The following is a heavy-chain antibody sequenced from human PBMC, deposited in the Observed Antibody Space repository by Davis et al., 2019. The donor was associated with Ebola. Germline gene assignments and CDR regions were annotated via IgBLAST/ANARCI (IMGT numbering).Heavy chain of an antibody. J-gene: IGHJ5*02. Sequence: ASVKVSCKASGYTFTSYDINWVRQATGQGLEWMGWMNPNSGNTGYAQKFQGRVTMTRNTSISTAYMELSSLRSEDTAVYYCARVKGAAIDLDWFDPWGQGTLVTVSS. CDR2: MNPNSGNT. CDR1: GYTFTSYD. CDR3: ARVKGAAIDLDWFDP. V-gene: IGHV1-8*01. D-gene: IGHD2-2*01.